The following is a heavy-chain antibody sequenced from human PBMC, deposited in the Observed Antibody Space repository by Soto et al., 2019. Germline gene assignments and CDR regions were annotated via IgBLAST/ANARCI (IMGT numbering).Heavy chain of an antibody. CDR3: TNEGVGGSGGY. CDR2: IKSKTDGGTT. CDR1: GFTFSNAW. V-gene: IGHV3-15*07. Sequence: EVQLVESGGGLVKPGGSLRLSCAASGFTFSNAWMNWVRQAPGKVLEWVGRIKSKTDGGTTDYAAPVKGRFTISRDDSKDTLYLQMNSLKTENTAVYYGTNEGVGGSGGYWGQGTLVTVSS. J-gene: IGHJ4*02. D-gene: IGHD2-15*01.